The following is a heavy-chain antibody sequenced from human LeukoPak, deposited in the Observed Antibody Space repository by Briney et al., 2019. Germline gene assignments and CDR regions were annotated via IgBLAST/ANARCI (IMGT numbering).Heavy chain of an antibody. CDR1: GGTFSSYA. V-gene: IGHV1-69*13. CDR2: IIPIFGTA. Sequence: SVKVSCKASGGTFSSYAISWVRPAPGQGLEWMGAIIPIFGTANYAQKFQGRVTITADESTSTAYMELSSLRSEDTAVYYCARRAYNWFDPWGQGTLVTVSS. CDR3: ARRAYNWFDP. J-gene: IGHJ5*02.